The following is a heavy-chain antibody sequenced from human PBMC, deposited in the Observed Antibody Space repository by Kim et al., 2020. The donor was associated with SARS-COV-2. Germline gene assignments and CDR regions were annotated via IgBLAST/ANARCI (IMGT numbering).Heavy chain of an antibody. Sequence: SETLSLTCSVSGGSIRSGGKFWTWIRQHPAKGLEWIGYISYSGNSHYSPSLRSRVSISLQTSENQFSLELTSVTAADRAVDDCARGQPLDYCGPGILV. V-gene: IGHV4-31*03. CDR1: GGSIRSGGKF. CDR3: ARGQPLDY. CDR2: ISYSGNS. D-gene: IGHD2-2*01. J-gene: IGHJ4*02.